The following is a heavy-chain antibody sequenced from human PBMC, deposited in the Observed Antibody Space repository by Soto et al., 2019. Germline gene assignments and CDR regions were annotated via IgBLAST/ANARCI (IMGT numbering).Heavy chain of an antibody. CDR2: INHSGST. V-gene: IGHV4-34*01. D-gene: IGHD6-19*01. CDR1: GGSFSGYY. CDR3: ARRGIAVAGAGYYYGMDV. Sequence: SDTLSLTCAVYGGSFSGYYWSWIRQPPGKGLEWIGEINHSGSTNYNPSLKSRVTISVDTSKNQFSLKLSSVTAADTAVYYCARRGIAVAGAGYYYGMDVWGQGTTVTVSS. J-gene: IGHJ6*02.